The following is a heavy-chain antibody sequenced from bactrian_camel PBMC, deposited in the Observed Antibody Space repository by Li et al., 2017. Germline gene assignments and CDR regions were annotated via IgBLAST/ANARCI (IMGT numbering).Heavy chain of an antibody. CDR1: WSTNSKYC. J-gene: IGHJ6*01. CDR3: AARGPYCYTKLSVRDFTY. V-gene: IGHV3S10*01. CDR2: IDDDGTA. D-gene: IGHD2*01. Sequence: VQLVESGGGSVQAGGSLNLSCAVVRSWSTNSKYCMAWFRQAPGKGREGVAGIDDDGTASYGNFVKGRFTISQDGARNTVYLQMNRLKPEDTAMYYCAARGPYCYTKLSVRDFTYWGQGTQVTVS.